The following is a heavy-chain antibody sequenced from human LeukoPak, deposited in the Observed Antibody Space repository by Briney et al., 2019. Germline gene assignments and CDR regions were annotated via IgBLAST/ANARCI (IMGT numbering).Heavy chain of an antibody. J-gene: IGHJ4*02. D-gene: IGHD3-10*01. CDR3: ARATPIGLKFDY. Sequence: SETLSLTCTVSGGSISSYYWSWIRQPPGKGLEWIGYIYYSGSTNYNPSLKCRVTISVDTSKNQFSLKLSSVTAADTAVYYCARATPIGLKFDYWGQGTLVTVSS. CDR1: GGSISSYY. CDR2: IYYSGST. V-gene: IGHV4-59*01.